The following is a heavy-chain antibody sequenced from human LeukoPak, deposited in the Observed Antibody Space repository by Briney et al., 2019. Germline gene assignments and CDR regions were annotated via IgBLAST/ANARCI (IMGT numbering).Heavy chain of an antibody. CDR1: GFTFSSYA. CDR2: ISASASTT. Sequence: AGSLRLSCAASGFTFSSYAMSWVRQPPGKGLEWVSAISASASTTYYADSVKGRFTISRDNSKNTLYLQMNSLRADDTAIYYCAKDISGSWTDKYFDYWGQGTLVTVSS. V-gene: IGHV3-23*01. D-gene: IGHD1-26*01. CDR3: AKDISGSWTDKYFDY. J-gene: IGHJ4*02.